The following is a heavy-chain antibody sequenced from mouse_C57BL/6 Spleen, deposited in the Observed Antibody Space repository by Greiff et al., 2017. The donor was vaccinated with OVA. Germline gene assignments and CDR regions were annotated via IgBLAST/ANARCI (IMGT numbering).Heavy chain of an antibody. V-gene: IGHV1-15*01. D-gene: IGHD3-2*02. J-gene: IGHJ3*01. CDR1: GYTFTDYE. CDR2: IDPETGGT. CDR3: TRRGRQLRRGWFAY. Sequence: QVQLKQSGAELVRPGASVTLSCKASGYTFTDYEMHWVKQTPVHGLEWIGAIDPETGGTAYNQKFKGKAILTADKSSSTAYMELRSLTSEDSAVYYCTRRGRQLRRGWFAYWGQGTLVTVSA.